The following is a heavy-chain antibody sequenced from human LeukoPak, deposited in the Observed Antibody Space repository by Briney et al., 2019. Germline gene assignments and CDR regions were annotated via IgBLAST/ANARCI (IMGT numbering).Heavy chain of an antibody. CDR1: GYTFTSSG. D-gene: IGHD3/OR15-3a*01. CDR3: ARGGQDWLLPADY. V-gene: IGHV1-18*01. CDR2: ISDSNGET. J-gene: IGHJ4*02. Sequence: ASVKVSCKASGYTFTSSGISWVRQAPGQGLEWMGWISDSNGETNSAQKLQGRVTMTTDSSTSTAYMELRSLRSDDTAVYYCARGGQDWLLPADYWGQGTLVTVSS.